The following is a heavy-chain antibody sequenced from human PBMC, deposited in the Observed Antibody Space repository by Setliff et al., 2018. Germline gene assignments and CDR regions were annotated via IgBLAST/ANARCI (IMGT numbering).Heavy chain of an antibody. J-gene: IGHJ4*02. CDR1: GFTFSSYS. CDR3: ARARNKYGAFDY. V-gene: IGHV3-30*03. Sequence: GGSLRLSCADSGFTFSSYSMNWVRQAPGKGLEWVAVISYDGSNKYYADSVKGRFTISRDNSKNMLYLQMNSLRAEDTAVYYCARARNKYGAFDYWGQGTLVTVSS. D-gene: IGHD4-17*01. CDR2: ISYDGSNK.